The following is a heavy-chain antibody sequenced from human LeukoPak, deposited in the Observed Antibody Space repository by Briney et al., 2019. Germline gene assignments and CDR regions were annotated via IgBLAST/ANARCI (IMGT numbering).Heavy chain of an antibody. CDR2: IYYSGST. CDR3: ARHWDVVVAAPNWFDP. V-gene: IGHV4-39*01. D-gene: IGHD2-15*01. CDR1: GGSISSSSYY. Sequence: SETLSLTCTVSGGSISSSSYYWGWIRQPPGKGLEWIGSIYYSGSTYYNPSLKSRVTISVDTSKNQFSLKLSSVTAADTAVYYCARHWDVVVAAPNWFDPWGQGTLVTVSS. J-gene: IGHJ5*02.